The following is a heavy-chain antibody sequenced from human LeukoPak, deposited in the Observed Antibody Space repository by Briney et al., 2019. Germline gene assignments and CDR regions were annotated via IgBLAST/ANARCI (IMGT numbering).Heavy chain of an antibody. CDR2: IGVFNGNR. Sequence: ASVKVSCKTSGYTFSRYGFSWVRQAPGQGLEWIGWIGVFNGNRNYAKSVQGRITLTADTSTDTTYMELRSLTSDDTAVYFCGRDWDWHVQFWGQGTLITVSS. V-gene: IGHV1-18*01. CDR1: GYTFSRYG. J-gene: IGHJ4*02. CDR3: GRDWDWHVQF. D-gene: IGHD1-26*01.